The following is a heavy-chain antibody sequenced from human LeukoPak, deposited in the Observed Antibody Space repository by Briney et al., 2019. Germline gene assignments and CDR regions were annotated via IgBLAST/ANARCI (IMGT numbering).Heavy chain of an antibody. D-gene: IGHD2-2*02. V-gene: IGHV1-69*13. CDR3: ATDGPTYCSSTSCYTPYFDY. J-gene: IGHJ4*02. CDR1: GGTFSSYA. Sequence: SVKVSCKASGGTFSSYAISWVRQAPGQGLEWMGGIIPIFGTANYAQKFQGRVTITADESTSTAYMELSSLRSEDTAVYYCATDGPTYCSSTSCYTPYFDYWGQGTLVTVSS. CDR2: IIPIFGTA.